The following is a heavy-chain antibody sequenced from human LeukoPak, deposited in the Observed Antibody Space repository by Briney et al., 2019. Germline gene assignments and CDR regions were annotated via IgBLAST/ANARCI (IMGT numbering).Heavy chain of an antibody. CDR1: GYTVTELS. V-gene: IGHV1-24*01. D-gene: IGHD5-18*01. J-gene: IGHJ6*03. Sequence: ASVKVSCKVSGYTVTELSMHWVRQSPGKGLEWMGGFHPEDGETIYAQKFQGRVTMTEDTSTDTAYMELSSLRSEDTAVYYCASWGEPDTAMVKSRCYYYYMDVWGKGTTVTVSS. CDR3: ASWGEPDTAMVKSRCYYYYMDV. CDR2: FHPEDGET.